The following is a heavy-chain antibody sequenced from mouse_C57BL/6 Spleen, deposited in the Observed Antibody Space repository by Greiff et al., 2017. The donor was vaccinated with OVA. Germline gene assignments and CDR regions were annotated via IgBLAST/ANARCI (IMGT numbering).Heavy chain of an antibody. Sequence: VQLQQSGAELVRPGASVTLSCKASGYTFTDYEMHWVKQTPVHGLEWIGAIDPETGGTAYNQKFKGKAILTADKSSSTAYMELRSLTSEDSAVYYCTRRGTLITGYYAMDYWGQGTSVTVSS. D-gene: IGHD1-1*01. CDR2: IDPETGGT. CDR1: GYTFTDYE. CDR3: TRRGTLITGYYAMDY. V-gene: IGHV1-15*01. J-gene: IGHJ4*01.